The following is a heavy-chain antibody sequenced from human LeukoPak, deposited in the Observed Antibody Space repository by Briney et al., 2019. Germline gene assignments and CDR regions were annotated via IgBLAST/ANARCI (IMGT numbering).Heavy chain of an antibody. V-gene: IGHV3-23*01. CDR1: GFTFTSYA. D-gene: IGHD5-18*01. J-gene: IGHJ4*02. CDR3: AKEGGYSYGEPYFDY. Sequence: QPGGSLRLSCAASGFTFTSYAMSWVRQAPGKGLEWVSGISGSGGNTFYADSVKGRFTISRDNSKNTLYLQMNSLRAEDTAVYYCAKEGGYSYGEPYFDYWGQGTLVTVSS. CDR2: ISGSGGNT.